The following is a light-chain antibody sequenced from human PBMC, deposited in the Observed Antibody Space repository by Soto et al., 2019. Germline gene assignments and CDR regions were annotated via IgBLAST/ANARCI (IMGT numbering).Light chain of an antibody. J-gene: IGKJ1*01. CDR2: GAS. V-gene: IGKV3-15*01. CDR1: QSVSST. CDR3: QQYNDWPQT. Sequence: EIVMTQSPATLSVSPGERATLSCRASQSVSSTLAWYQQKPVQAPRLLIYGASTRATGIPARFSGSGSGTEFTLTISSLQSEDFAVYYCQQYNDWPQTFGQGTKVQIK.